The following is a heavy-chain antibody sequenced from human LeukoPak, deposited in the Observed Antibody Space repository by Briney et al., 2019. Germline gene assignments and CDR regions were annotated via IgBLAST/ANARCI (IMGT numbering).Heavy chain of an antibody. CDR2: ISAYNGNT. Sequence: ASVKVSCKASGYTFTSYGISWVRQAPGQGLEWMGWISAYNGNTNYAQKLQGRVTMTTDTPTSTAYMELRSLRSDDTAVYYCARDRGVAGTSPRFDPWGQGTLVTVSS. V-gene: IGHV1-18*01. CDR1: GYTFTSYG. D-gene: IGHD6-19*01. CDR3: ARDRGVAGTSPRFDP. J-gene: IGHJ5*02.